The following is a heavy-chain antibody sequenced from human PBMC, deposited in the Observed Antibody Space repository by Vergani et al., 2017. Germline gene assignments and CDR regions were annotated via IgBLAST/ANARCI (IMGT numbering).Heavy chain of an antibody. J-gene: IGHJ3*02. D-gene: IGHD2-15*01. CDR2: ISYDGSNK. CDR3: ARDVKCCSGGSCYPLGAFDI. V-gene: IGHV3-30-3*01. Sequence: VQLVESGGGVVQPGRSLRLSCAASGFTFSSYAMHWVRQAPGKGLEWVAVISYDGSNKYYADSVKGRFTISRDNSKNTLYLQMNSLRAEDTAVYYWARDVKCCSGGSCYPLGAFDIWGQGTMVTVSS. CDR1: GFTFSSYA.